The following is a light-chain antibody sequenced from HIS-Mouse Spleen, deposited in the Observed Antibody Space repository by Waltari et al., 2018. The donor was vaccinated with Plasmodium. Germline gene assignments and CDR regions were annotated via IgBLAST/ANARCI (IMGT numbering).Light chain of an antibody. J-gene: IGKJ2*01. CDR1: QGISSY. CDR3: QQLNSYPPT. Sequence: DIQLTQSPSFLSASVGDRVTITCRASQGISSYLAWYQQKPGKAPKLLIYAASTLQSGVPSRFSGSGSGTEFTLTISSLQPEDFATYHCQQLNSYPPTFGQGTKLEIK. CDR2: AAS. V-gene: IGKV1-9*01.